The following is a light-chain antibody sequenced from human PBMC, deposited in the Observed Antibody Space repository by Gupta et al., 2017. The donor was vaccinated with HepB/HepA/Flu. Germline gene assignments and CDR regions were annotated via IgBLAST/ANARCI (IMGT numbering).Light chain of an antibody. CDR3: QSYDSSLSGYV. CDR2: GNS. J-gene: IGLJ1*01. Sequence: QPPSVSGAPGQKVTISCTGSTSNIGARYDVHWYQQLPGTAPKLPIYGNSNRPSGVPDRFSGSKFDTSASLAITGLPAEDEADYYCQSYDSSLSGYVFGTGTKVTVL. V-gene: IGLV1-40*01. CDR1: TSNIGARYD.